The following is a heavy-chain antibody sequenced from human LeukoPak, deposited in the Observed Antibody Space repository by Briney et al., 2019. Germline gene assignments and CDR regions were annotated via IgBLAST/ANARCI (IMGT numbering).Heavy chain of an antibody. CDR2: IYSGGST. J-gene: IGHJ4*02. D-gene: IGHD3-10*01. CDR3: ARDDGAGGPFDY. CDR1: GFTFSNYA. V-gene: IGHV3-66*01. Sequence: PGRSLRLSCAATGFTFSNYAIHWGRQAPGKGLEWVSIIYSGGSTYYADSVKGRFSISRDNPKNTLYLQMNSLRAEDTAVYYCARDDGAGGPFDYWGQGTLVSVSS.